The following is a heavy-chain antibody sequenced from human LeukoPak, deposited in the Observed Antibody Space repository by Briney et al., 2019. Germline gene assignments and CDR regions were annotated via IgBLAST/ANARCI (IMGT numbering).Heavy chain of an antibody. J-gene: IGHJ4*02. CDR3: ARDLYSTRWYYFDY. CDR1: GGSISSYY. Sequence: SETLSLTCTVSGGSISSYYWSWIRQPAGKGLEWIGRMYTSGSTKYNPSLKSRVTMSVDTSKNQFSLNLSSVTAADTAVYYCARDLYSTRWYYFDYWGQGTLVPVSS. CDR2: MYTSGST. V-gene: IGHV4-4*07. D-gene: IGHD6-13*01.